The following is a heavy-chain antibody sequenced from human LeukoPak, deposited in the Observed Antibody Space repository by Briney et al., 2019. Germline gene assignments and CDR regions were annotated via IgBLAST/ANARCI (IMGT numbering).Heavy chain of an antibody. CDR3: AKYYGSGSYDHFDY. V-gene: IGHV1-18*01. CDR2: ISAYNGNT. D-gene: IGHD3-10*01. CDR1: GYTSTSYG. J-gene: IGHJ4*02. Sequence: ASVKVSCKASGYTSTSYGISWVRQAPGQGLEWMGWISAYNGNTNYAQKFQGRVTMTRDTSISTAYMELSRLRSDDTAVYYCAKYYGSGSYDHFDYWGQGTLVTVSS.